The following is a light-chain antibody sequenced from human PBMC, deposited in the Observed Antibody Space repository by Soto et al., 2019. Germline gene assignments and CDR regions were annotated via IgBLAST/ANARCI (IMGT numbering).Light chain of an antibody. CDR2: AAS. V-gene: IGKV3-20*01. J-gene: IGKJ5*01. CDR3: QQYGGSPIT. Sequence: EIVLTQSPGTLSLSPGERATLSCRASQSVSSNFLAWFQQQPGQAPRLLVYAASSRVTGIPDRFSGSGSGTDFTLTISRLEPEDFAVYYCQQYGGSPITFGQGTRLELK. CDR1: QSVSSNF.